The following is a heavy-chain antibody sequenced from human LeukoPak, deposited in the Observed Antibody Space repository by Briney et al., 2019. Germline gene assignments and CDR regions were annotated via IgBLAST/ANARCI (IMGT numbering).Heavy chain of an antibody. CDR1: GFTLSDYY. D-gene: IGHD3-22*01. CDR3: ARGDDSSGYLPSNFDY. J-gene: IGHJ4*02. V-gene: IGHV3-11*06. Sequence: GGALRLSCAASGFTLSDYYMSWIRQAPGKGLEWVSYISTSGTSTDYADSVKGRFTISRDNAENSMYLQMNSLRAEDTAVYYCARGDDSSGYLPSNFDYWGQGTLVTVSS. CDR2: ISTSGTST.